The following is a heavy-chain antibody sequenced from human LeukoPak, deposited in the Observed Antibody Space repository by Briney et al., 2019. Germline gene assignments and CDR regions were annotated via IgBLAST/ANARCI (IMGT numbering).Heavy chain of an antibody. CDR1: GGSISSSSYY. Sequence: SETLSLTCTVSGGSISSSSYYWGWIRQPPGKGLEWIGSIYYSGSTYYNPSLKSRVTISVDTSKNQFSLKLSSVTAADTAVYYCARDLRTGIYYYYYYYMDVWGKGTTVTVSS. D-gene: IGHD2/OR15-2a*01. V-gene: IGHV4-39*07. J-gene: IGHJ6*03. CDR2: IYYSGST. CDR3: ARDLRTGIYYYYYYYMDV.